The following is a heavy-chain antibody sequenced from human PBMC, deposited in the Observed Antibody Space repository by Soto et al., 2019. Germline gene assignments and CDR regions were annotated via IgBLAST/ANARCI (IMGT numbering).Heavy chain of an antibody. V-gene: IGHV3-30-3*02. CDR1: GFSLSSFA. D-gene: IGHD3-10*01. CDR2: TSYDGLNT. J-gene: IGHJ4*02. Sequence: PGGSLRLSCAASGFSLSSFAMHWVRQAPGKGLEWVATTSYDGLNTFYGESVRGRFSISRDTSKNTLLLQMDSLKTEDTAVYFCAKSSSGLRDYFDSWGRGTLVTVSS. CDR3: AKSSSGLRDYFDS.